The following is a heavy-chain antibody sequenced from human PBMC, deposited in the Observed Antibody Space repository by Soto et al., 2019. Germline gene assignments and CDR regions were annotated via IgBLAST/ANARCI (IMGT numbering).Heavy chain of an antibody. J-gene: IGHJ4*02. CDR3: AIGGGSPFDY. V-gene: IGHV3-74*02. D-gene: IGHD3-16*01. CDR2: INSDGSST. CDR1: GFTFSSYA. Sequence: EVQLLESGGGLVQPGGSLRLSCAASGFTFSSYAMSWVRQAPGKGLEWVSRINSDGSSTSYADSVKGRFTISRDNAKNTLYLQMNSLRAEDTAVYYCAIGGGSPFDYWGQGTLVTVSS.